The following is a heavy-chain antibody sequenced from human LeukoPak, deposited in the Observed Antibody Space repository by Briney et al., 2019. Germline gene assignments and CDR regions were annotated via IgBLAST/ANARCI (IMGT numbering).Heavy chain of an antibody. J-gene: IGHJ3*02. D-gene: IGHD1/OR15-1a*01. V-gene: IGHV3-48*01. CDR2: ISSSSSTI. CDR3: ARADRTLHAFDI. CDR1: GFTFSSYS. Sequence: GGSLRLSCAASGFTFSSYSMNWVRQAPGKGLEWVSYISSSSSTIYYADSVKGRFTISRDNAKNSLYLQMNGLRAEDTAVYYCARADRTLHAFDIWGQGTMVTVSS.